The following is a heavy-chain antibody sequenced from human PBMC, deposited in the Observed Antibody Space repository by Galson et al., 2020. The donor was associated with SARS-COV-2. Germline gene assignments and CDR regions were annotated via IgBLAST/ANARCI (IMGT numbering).Heavy chain of an antibody. D-gene: IGHD6-13*01. J-gene: IGHJ4*02. Sequence: ASVTVSCKASGYSITSYAMNWVRQAPGQGLEWMGWINTNTGHPTYAQGFTGRFVFSLDTSVGTAFLQISSLRPEDTAVYYCARPGRGPAAKRDKLDYWGQGTLVTVSA. CDR3: ARPGRGPAAKRDKLDY. V-gene: IGHV7-4-1*02. CDR2: INTNTGHP. CDR1: GYSITSYA.